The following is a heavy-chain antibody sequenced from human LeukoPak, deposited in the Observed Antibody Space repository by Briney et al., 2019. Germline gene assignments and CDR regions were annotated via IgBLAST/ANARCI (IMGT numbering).Heavy chain of an antibody. V-gene: IGHV1-69*04. D-gene: IGHD1-1*01. CDR2: IIPILGIA. CDR3: ARDRVHLDFDS. J-gene: IGHJ4*02. Sequence: SVKVSCKASGGTFSSYAISWVRQAPGQGLEWMGRIIPILGIANYAQKFQGRVTITADKSTSTAYMELSSLRSEDTAVYYCARDRVHLDFDSWGQGTLVTVSS. CDR1: GGTFSSYA.